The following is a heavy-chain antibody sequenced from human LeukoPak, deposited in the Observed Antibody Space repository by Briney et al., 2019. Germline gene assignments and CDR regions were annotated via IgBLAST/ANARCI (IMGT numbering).Heavy chain of an antibody. CDR2: ISSSGSTI. V-gene: IGHV3-48*01. CDR3: ARDDLGTSYFNYGMDV. CDR1: GFTFGTYS. Sequence: GGSLRLSCAASGFTFGTYSMNWVRQAPRKGLEWVSYISSSGSTIYYRDSVKGRFTISRDNAKNSLYLEMNSLRVADSAVYYCARDDLGTSYFNYGMDVWGQGTTVTVSS. J-gene: IGHJ6*02. D-gene: IGHD3/OR15-3a*01.